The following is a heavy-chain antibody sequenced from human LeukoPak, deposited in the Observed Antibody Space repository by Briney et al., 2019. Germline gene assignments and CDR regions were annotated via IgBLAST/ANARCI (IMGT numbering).Heavy chain of an antibody. D-gene: IGHD1-1*01. V-gene: IGHV3-11*04. Sequence: GGSLRLSCEASGISISDNYMSWIRQAPGKGLEWVSYISYGGRIVYSADSVKGRFTISRDNAKNSVYLQMNSLRAEDTAVYYCARDYGWGTTNYMDVWGKGTTVTVSS. CDR3: ARDYGWGTTNYMDV. CDR1: GISISDNY. CDR2: ISYGGRIV. J-gene: IGHJ6*03.